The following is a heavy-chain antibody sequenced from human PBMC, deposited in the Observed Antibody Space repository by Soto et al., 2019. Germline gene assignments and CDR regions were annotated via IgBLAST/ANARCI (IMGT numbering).Heavy chain of an antibody. CDR1: GHTLAELS. D-gene: IGHD1-1*01. V-gene: IGHV1-24*01. J-gene: IGHJ4*02. CDR2: FDPENGET. Sequence: QVQLGQSGAEVKKPGASVKVSCKVSGHTLAELSMHWVRQAPGKGLEWMGGFDPENGETISAQKFQGRVTMTEDSLTDSIYMAMNNLRSDDAAVYYCAAGGTRDLRAPVASWGEATLVTASS. CDR3: AAGGTRDLRAPVAS.